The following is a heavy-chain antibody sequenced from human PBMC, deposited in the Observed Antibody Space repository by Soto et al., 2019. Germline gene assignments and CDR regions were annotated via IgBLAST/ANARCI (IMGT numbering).Heavy chain of an antibody. D-gene: IGHD3-10*01. CDR3: ARGPLLWFGESSNWFDP. Sequence: ASVKVSCKASGYTFTGYYMHWVRQAPGQGLEWMGWINPNSGGTNYAQKFQGWVTMTRDTSISTAYMELSRLRSDDTAVYYCARGPLLWFGESSNWFDPWGQGTLVTVSS. V-gene: IGHV1-2*04. CDR1: GYTFTGYY. J-gene: IGHJ5*02. CDR2: INPNSGGT.